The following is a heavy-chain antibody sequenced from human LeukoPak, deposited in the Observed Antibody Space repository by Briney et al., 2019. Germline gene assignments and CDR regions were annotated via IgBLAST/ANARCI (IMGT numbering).Heavy chain of an antibody. D-gene: IGHD3-3*01. Sequence: SETLSLTCTVSGGSISSGSYYWSWIRQPPGKGLEWIGSIYHSGSTYYNPSLKSRVTISVDTSKNQFSLKLSSVTAADTAVYYCARVGPLEWLFHLDYWGQGTLVTVSS. V-gene: IGHV4-39*07. CDR1: GGSISSGSYY. CDR3: ARVGPLEWLFHLDY. J-gene: IGHJ4*02. CDR2: IYHSGST.